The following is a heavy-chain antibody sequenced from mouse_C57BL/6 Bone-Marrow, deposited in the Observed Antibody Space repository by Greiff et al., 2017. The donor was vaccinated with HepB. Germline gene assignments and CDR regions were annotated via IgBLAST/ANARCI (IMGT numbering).Heavy chain of an antibody. CDR1: GYTFTTYP. J-gene: IGHJ1*03. D-gene: IGHD2-5*01. Sequence: QVQLQQSGAELVKPGASVKMSCKASGYTFTTYPIEWMKQNHGKSLEWIGNFHPYNDDTKYNEKFKGKATLTVEKSSSTVYLELSRLTSDDSAVYYCASRNYSNYNWYFDVWGTGTTVTVSS. CDR3: ASRNYSNYNWYFDV. V-gene: IGHV1-47*01. CDR2: FHPYNDDT.